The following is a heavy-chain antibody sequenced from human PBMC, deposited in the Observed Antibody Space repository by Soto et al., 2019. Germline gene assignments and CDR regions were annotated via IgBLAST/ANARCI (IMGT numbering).Heavy chain of an antibody. Sequence: QGGAGRLKLSETLPLTWPVYVGSFVDYNGGWIGQPPGKGLEWIGEVSHSGSTTYNPSLKNRVTIAIHTSKNQFSLTLNSVTAADTAMYFCAREEPASRHHDYWGQGNLVTVSS. D-gene: IGHD1-26*01. CDR2: VSHSGST. CDR1: VGSFVDYN. CDR3: AREEPASRHHDY. J-gene: IGHJ4*02. V-gene: IGHV4-34*02.